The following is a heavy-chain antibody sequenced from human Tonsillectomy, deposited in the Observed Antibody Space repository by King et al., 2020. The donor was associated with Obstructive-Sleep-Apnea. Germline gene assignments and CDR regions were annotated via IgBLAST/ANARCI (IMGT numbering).Heavy chain of an antibody. CDR1: RFTFSSYG. CDR2: ISYYGSNK. Sequence: VQLVESGGGVVQPGRSLRLSCAASRFTFSSYGMHWVRQAPGKGLEWVAVISYYGSNKYYADSVKGRFTISRDNSKNTLSLQMNSRRAEDTAVYYCAKDRDYYGQTGFDPWGQGTLVTVSS. CDR3: AKDRDYYGQTGFDP. J-gene: IGHJ5*02. V-gene: IGHV3-30*18. D-gene: IGHD3-10*01.